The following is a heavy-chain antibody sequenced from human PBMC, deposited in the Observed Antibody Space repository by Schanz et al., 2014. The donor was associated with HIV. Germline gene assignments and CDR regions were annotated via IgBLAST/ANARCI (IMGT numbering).Heavy chain of an antibody. CDR2: ISAYDGNT. CDR3: ARDVSSVGSGWYGKWFDP. D-gene: IGHD6-19*01. V-gene: IGHV1-18*01. CDR1: GGTFNNYT. J-gene: IGHJ5*02. Sequence: QVQLVQSGAEVKTPGTSVKVSCKASGGTFNNYTIAWVRQAPGQGLEWMGWISAYDGNTNYAQKFQGRVTMTTDTSRYTAYMELSSLRSEDTAVYYCARDVSSVGSGWYGKWFDPWGQGTLVTVSS.